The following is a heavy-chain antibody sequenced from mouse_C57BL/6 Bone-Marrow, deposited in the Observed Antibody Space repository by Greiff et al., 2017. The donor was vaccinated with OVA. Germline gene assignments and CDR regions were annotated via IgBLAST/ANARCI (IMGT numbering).Heavy chain of an antibody. D-gene: IGHD1-1*01. J-gene: IGHJ1*03. CDR1: GYTFTDYY. Sequence: QVQLQQSGPELVKPGASVKISCKASGYTFTDYYINWVKQRPGQGLEWIGWIFPGSGSTYYNEKFKGKATLTVAKSSSTAYMLLSSLTSEDSAVYFCATNDGSSYWYFDVWGTGTTVTVSS. V-gene: IGHV1-75*01. CDR2: IFPGSGST. CDR3: ATNDGSSYWYFDV.